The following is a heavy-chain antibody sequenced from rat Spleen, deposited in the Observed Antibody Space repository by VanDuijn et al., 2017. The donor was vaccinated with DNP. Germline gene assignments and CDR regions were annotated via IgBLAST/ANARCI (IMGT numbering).Heavy chain of an antibody. CDR2: ISTGGGNT. Sequence: EVQLVESGGGLVQPGRSMKLSCAASGFTFSNYYMAWVRQAPTKGLEWVASISTGGGNTYYRDSVKGRFTISRDNAKSTLYLQMDSLRSEETPTYYCARQPSDNYYFDYWGQGVMVTVSS. CDR1: GFTFSNYY. D-gene: IGHD1-10*01. J-gene: IGHJ2*01. CDR3: ARQPSDNYYFDY. V-gene: IGHV5S11*01.